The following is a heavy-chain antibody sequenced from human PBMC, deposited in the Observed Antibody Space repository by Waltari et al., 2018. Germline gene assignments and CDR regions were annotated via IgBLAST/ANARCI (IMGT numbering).Heavy chain of an antibody. V-gene: IGHV4-39*07. CDR3: VRDLHYCSRNNCYFDY. D-gene: IGHD2-2*01. J-gene: IGHJ4*02. Sequence: QLQESGPGLVKPSETLSLSSTVSGDSISSTSYNWGWIRPPPGKGLEWIGSIYYFQYSGRTYYNPSLKSRVTISVDTSKNQFSLKLNSVTAADTAVYYCVRDLHYCSRNNCYFDYWGQGTLVTVSS. CDR1: GDSISSTSYN. CDR2: IYYFQYSGRT.